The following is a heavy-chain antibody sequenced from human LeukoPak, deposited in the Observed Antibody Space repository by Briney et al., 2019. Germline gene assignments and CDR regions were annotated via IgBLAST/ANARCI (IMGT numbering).Heavy chain of an antibody. V-gene: IGHV3-74*01. CDR2: INSDGSDT. J-gene: IGHJ3*02. D-gene: IGHD4-17*01. CDR3: ARMTTVTTEGI. CDR1: GFTFSSYW. Sequence: GGSLRLSCAASGFTFSSYWMHWVRQAPGKGLVWVSRINSDGSDTIYADSVKGRFTSSRDNAKNILYLQMNNLRAEDTAVYYCARMTTVTTEGIWGQGTMVTVSS.